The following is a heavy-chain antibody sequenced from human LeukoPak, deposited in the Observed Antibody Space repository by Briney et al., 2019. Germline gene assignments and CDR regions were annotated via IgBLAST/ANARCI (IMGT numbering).Heavy chain of an antibody. J-gene: IGHJ5*02. CDR3: AKAVPSPTYVADQTGGWFDP. V-gene: IGHV3-23*01. CDR2: ISGSSGST. D-gene: IGHD2-2*01. CDR1: GFTFSSYA. Sequence: GASLRLSCAASGFTFSSYAMNWVRQAPGKGLEWVSSISGSSGSTYYADSVKGRFTISRDNSKNTLYLQMNSLRAEDTAVYYCAKAVPSPTYVADQTGGWFDPWGQGTLVTVSS.